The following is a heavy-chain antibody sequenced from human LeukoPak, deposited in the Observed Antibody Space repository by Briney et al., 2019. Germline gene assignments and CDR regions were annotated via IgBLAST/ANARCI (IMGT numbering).Heavy chain of an antibody. D-gene: IGHD2/OR15-2a*01. J-gene: IGHJ2*01. CDR3: AREPPFYGYRYFDL. CDR2: IYYRGST. V-gene: IGHV4-30-4*08. Sequence: SETLSLTCAVYGGSFSGYYWSWIRQPPGKGLEWIGYIYYRGSTYYNPSLKSRITISVDTSKNQFSLKLSSVTAADTAVYYCAREPPFYGYRYFDLWGRGTLVTVSS. CDR1: GGSFSGYY.